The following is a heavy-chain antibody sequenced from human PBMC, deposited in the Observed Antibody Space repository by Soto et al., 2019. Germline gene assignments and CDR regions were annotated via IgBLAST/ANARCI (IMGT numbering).Heavy chain of an antibody. V-gene: IGHV3-23*01. CDR1: GFTFRSYA. D-gene: IGHD5-12*01. CDR2: ISGSGGST. J-gene: IGHJ4*02. CDR3: ANPLRPTRGYFDY. Sequence: PGGSLRLSCAASGFTFRSYAMSWVRQAPGKGLEWVSAISGSGGSTYYADSVKGRFTISRDNSKNTLYLQINSLRAEDTAVYYCANPLRPTRGYFDYWGQGTLVTVSS.